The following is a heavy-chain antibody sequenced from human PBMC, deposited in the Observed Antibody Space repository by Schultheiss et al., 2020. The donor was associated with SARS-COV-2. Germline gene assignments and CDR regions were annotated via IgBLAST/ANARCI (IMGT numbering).Heavy chain of an antibody. CDR2: IIPIFGTA. V-gene: IGHV1-69*05. CDR3: ARVQGSSWARSDP. J-gene: IGHJ5*02. Sequence: SVKVSCKASGYTFTSYAISWVRQAPGQGLEWMGGIIPIFGTANYAQKFQGRVTMTKNTSISTAYMELSSLRSEDTAVYYCARVQGSSWARSDPWGQGTLVTVSS. D-gene: IGHD6-13*01. CDR1: GYTFTSYA.